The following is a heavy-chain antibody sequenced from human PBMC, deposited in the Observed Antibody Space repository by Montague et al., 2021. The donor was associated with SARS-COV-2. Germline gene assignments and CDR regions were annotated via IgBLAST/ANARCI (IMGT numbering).Heavy chain of an antibody. CDR2: IYYSGTT. D-gene: IGHD6-6*01. Sequence: SETLSLTCTVSGGPISRNYWNWIRQPPGKGLEWIGYIYYSGTTNCNPSLKSRVTISVDTSKNQFSLKLSSMTAADTAVYYCARGRRIAARPSEGYFDLWGRGTLVTVSS. J-gene: IGHJ2*01. V-gene: IGHV4-59*12. CDR3: ARGRRIAARPSEGYFDL. CDR1: GGPISRNY.